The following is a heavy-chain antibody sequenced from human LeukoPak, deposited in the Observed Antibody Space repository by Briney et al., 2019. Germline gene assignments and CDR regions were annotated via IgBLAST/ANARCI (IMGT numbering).Heavy chain of an antibody. Sequence: PGGSLRLSCAASGFTFSSYAMSWVRQAPGKGLEWVSGISVSGVGTYYADSVKGRFTISRDTSKNTLYLQMNSLTAEDTAVYYCARRWIQLWFYNYWGQGTLVTVSS. D-gene: IGHD5-18*01. CDR1: GFTFSSYA. V-gene: IGHV3-23*01. CDR3: ARRWIQLWFYNY. J-gene: IGHJ4*02. CDR2: ISVSGVGT.